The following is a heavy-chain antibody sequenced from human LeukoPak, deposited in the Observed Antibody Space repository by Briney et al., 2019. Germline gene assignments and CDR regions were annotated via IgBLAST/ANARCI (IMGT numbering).Heavy chain of an antibody. CDR2: ISSSSSYI. CDR1: GFKFSSYS. CDR3: ARDTYGSGSPTDYYYYMDV. V-gene: IGHV3-21*01. Sequence: GGSLRLSCAASGFKFSSYSMKWVRQAPGKGLEWVSFISSSSSYIYYADSLKGRFTISRDNAKNSLYLQMNSLRAEDTAVYYCARDTYGSGSPTDYYYYMDVWGKGTTVTISS. J-gene: IGHJ6*03. D-gene: IGHD3-10*01.